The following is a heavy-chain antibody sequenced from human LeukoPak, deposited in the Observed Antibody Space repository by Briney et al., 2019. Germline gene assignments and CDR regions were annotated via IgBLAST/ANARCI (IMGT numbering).Heavy chain of an antibody. CDR2: INHSGST. CDR1: GGSISSYY. V-gene: IGHV4-34*01. CDR3: ARAEPKDY. J-gene: IGHJ4*02. Sequence: SETLSLTCTVSGGSISSYYWSWIRQPPGKGLEWIGEINHSGSTNYNPSLKSRVTISVDTSKNQFSLKLSSVTAADTAVYYCARAEPKDYWGQGTLVTVSS.